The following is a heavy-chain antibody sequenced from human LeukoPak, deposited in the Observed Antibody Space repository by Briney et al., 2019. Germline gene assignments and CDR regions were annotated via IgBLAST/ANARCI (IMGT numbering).Heavy chain of an antibody. V-gene: IGHV3-74*01. CDR3: ARDTYDFWSGYFVKVGTFDY. CDR1: GFTFSSYW. J-gene: IGHJ4*02. Sequence: GGSLRLSCAASGFTFSSYWMHWVRQAPGKGLVWVSRINSDGSSTSYADSVKGRFTISRDNAKSTLYLQMNSLRAEDTAVYYCARDTYDFWSGYFVKVGTFDYWGQGTLVTVSS. CDR2: INSDGSST. D-gene: IGHD3-3*01.